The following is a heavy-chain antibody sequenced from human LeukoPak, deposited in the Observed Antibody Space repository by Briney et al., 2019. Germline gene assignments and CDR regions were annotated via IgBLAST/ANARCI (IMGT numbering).Heavy chain of an antibody. V-gene: IGHV1-18*04. CDR1: GYTFTSYG. J-gene: IGHJ5*02. D-gene: IGHD3-3*02. CDR2: ISAYNGNT. Sequence: GASVKVSCKASGYTFTSYGISWVRQAPGQGLEWMGWISAYNGNTNYAQKLQGRVTMTTDTSTSTAYMELRSLRSDDTAVYYCARDKSKLLAAPRPLDPWGQGTLVTVSS. CDR3: ARDKSKLLAAPRPLDP.